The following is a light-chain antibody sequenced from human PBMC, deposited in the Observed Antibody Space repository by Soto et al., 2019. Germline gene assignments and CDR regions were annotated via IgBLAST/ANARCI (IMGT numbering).Light chain of an antibody. V-gene: IGKV3-15*01. CDR1: QSVGSN. CDR2: AAS. J-gene: IGKJ5*01. CDR3: QQYNNWS. Sequence: EMVMTQSPATLSVSPGERATLSCRASQSVGSNLAWYQQKPGQAPRLLIYAASTRATGIPARFSGSGSGTEFTLTISSLQSEDFAVYYCQQYNNWSFGQGTRLE.